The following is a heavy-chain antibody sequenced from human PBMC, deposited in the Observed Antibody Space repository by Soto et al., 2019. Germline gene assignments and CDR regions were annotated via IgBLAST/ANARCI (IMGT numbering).Heavy chain of an antibody. Sequence: SETLSLTCAVYGGSFSGYYWSWIRQPPGKGLEWIGEINHSGSTNYNPSLKSRVTISVDTSKNQFSLKLSSVTAADTAVYYCARTIAVAGIGDPPRPYFDYWGQGTLVTVSS. V-gene: IGHV4-34*01. D-gene: IGHD6-19*01. J-gene: IGHJ4*02. CDR2: INHSGST. CDR3: ARTIAVAGIGDPPRPYFDY. CDR1: GGSFSGYY.